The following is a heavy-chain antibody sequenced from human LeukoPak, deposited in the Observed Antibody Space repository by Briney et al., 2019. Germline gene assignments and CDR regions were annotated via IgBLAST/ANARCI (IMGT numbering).Heavy chain of an antibody. Sequence: PSETLSLTCAVYGGSFSGYYWSWIRQPPGKGLEWIGEINHSGSTNYNPSLKSRVTISVDTSKNQFSLKLSSVTAADTAVYYCARGLAAGGMDVWGQGTTVTVSS. CDR1: GGSFSGYY. CDR2: INHSGST. V-gene: IGHV4-34*01. CDR3: ARGLAAGGMDV. D-gene: IGHD6-13*01. J-gene: IGHJ6*02.